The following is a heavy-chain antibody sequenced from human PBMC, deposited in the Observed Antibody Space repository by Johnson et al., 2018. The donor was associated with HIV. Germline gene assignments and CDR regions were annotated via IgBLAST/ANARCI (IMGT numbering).Heavy chain of an antibody. CDR3: ARDLGNWDSPRSAFDI. Sequence: QVQLVESGGGVARPGGSLRLSCEASGFSFDEYDMQWVRQAPGKGLEWLAYIRSDGVNKQYTDSVKGRFTISRDNSKNTLYLQMNSLRAEDTAVYYCARDLGNWDSPRSAFDIWGQGTMVTVSS. CDR2: IRSDGVNK. J-gene: IGHJ3*02. CDR1: GFSFDEYD. D-gene: IGHD1/OR15-1a*01. V-gene: IGHV3-30*02.